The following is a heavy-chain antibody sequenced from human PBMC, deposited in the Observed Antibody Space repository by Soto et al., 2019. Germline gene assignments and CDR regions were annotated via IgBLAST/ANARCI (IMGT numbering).Heavy chain of an antibody. Sequence: PGGSLRLSCAASGFTFSSYGMHWVRQAPGKGLEWVAVISYDGSNKYYADSVKGRFTNSRDNSKNTLYLQMNSLRAEDTAVYYCAKDGYYYDSSGPNRDYYYYGMDVWGQGTTVTVSS. CDR3: AKDGYYYDSSGPNRDYYYYGMDV. CDR1: GFTFSSYG. CDR2: ISYDGSNK. D-gene: IGHD3-22*01. J-gene: IGHJ6*02. V-gene: IGHV3-30*18.